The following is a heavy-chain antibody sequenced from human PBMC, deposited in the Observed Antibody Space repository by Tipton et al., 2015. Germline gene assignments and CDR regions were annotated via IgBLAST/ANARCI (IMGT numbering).Heavy chain of an antibody. J-gene: IGHJ5*02. CDR1: GGSISHYY. CDR2: IYYSGST. D-gene: IGHD1-26*01. CDR3: ARGGSWHSP. Sequence: TLSLTCTVSGGSISHYYWSWIRQPPGKGLEWFGHIYYSGSTNYNPSLKSRVTMSVDTSKNQFSLKLTSVTAADTAVYYCARGGSWHSPWGQGTLVTVSS. V-gene: IGHV4-59*01.